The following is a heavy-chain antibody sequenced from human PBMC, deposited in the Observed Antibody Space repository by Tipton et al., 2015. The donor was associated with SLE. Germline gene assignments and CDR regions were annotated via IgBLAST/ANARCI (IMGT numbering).Heavy chain of an antibody. CDR3: AKGVVVLGFGMDV. Sequence: SLRLSCAASGFTFSDYEMNWVRQAPGKGLEWVSYISSTGTNLYYADSVKGRFTTSRDNAKNSLYLQMNSLRAEDTAVYYCAKGVVVLGFGMDVWGQGTTVTVSS. J-gene: IGHJ6*02. CDR1: GFTFSDYE. CDR2: ISSTGTNL. V-gene: IGHV3-48*03. D-gene: IGHD2-15*01.